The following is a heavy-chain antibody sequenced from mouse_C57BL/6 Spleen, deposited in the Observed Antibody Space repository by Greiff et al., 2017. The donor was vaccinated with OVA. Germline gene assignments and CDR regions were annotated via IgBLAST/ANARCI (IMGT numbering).Heavy chain of an antibody. D-gene: IGHD2-1*01. CDR3: ARLNYGNYGYAMDY. CDR1: GYTFTSYW. Sequence: VQLQQPGAELVKPGASVKLSCKASGYTFTSYWMQWVKQRPGQGLEWIGEIDPSDSYTNYNQKFKGKATLTVDTSSSTAYMQLSSLTSEDSAVYYCARLNYGNYGYAMDYWGQGTSVTVSS. CDR2: IDPSDSYT. J-gene: IGHJ4*01. V-gene: IGHV1-50*01.